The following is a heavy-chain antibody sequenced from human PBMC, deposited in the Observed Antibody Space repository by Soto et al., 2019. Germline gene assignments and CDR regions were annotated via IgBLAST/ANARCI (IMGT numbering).Heavy chain of an antibody. D-gene: IGHD1-26*01. J-gene: IGHJ4*02. CDR3: AKNGSHNLDY. CDR1: GFTFSHYA. Sequence: QVQLVESGGGVVQPGRSLRLSCAASGFTFSHYAMHWVRQAPGKGLEWVALMSYDGSNEYYADTVKGRFTISRDNSKNTLYLQMNRLRAEDKAVYHCAKNGSHNLDYWGQGTLVTVSS. V-gene: IGHV3-30*18. CDR2: MSYDGSNE.